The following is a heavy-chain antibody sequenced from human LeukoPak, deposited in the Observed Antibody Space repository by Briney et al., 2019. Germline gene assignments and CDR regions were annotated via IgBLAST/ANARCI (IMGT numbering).Heavy chain of an antibody. CDR1: GLTFSSYA. J-gene: IGHJ4*02. CDR2: ISYDGSNK. V-gene: IGHV3-30-3*01. Sequence: PGGSLRLSCAASGLTFSSYAMHWVRQTPGKGLEWVAVISYDGSNKYYADSVKGRFTISRDNSKNTLYLQMNSLRAEDTAVYYCARDGYCGSGSYAHFDYWGQGTLVTVSS. CDR3: ARDGYCGSGSYAHFDY. D-gene: IGHD3-10*01.